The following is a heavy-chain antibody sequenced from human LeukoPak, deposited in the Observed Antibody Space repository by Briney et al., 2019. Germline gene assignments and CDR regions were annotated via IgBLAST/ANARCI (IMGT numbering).Heavy chain of an antibody. CDR1: GYTFTSYG. CDR2: ISAYNGNT. D-gene: IGHD3-3*01. V-gene: IGHV1-18*01. CDR3: ARDAGHDFWSGYYVYYYYGMDV. Sequence: GASVKVSCKASGYTFTSYGISWVRQAPGQGLEWMGWISAYNGNTNYAQKLQGRVTMTTDTSTSTAYMELRSLRSDDTAVYYCARDAGHDFWSGYYVYYYYGMDVWGQGTTVTVSS. J-gene: IGHJ6*02.